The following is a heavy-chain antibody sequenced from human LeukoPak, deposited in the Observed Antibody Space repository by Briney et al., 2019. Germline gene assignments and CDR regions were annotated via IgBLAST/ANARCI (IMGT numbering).Heavy chain of an antibody. D-gene: IGHD2-21*01. CDR3: ARGSGGGDWLGWFDP. J-gene: IGHJ5*02. CDR1: GGSFSGYY. CDR2: INHSGST. Sequence: SETLSLTCAVYGGSFSGYYWSWIRQPPGKGLEWIGEINHSGSTNYNPSLKSRVTISVDTSKNQFSLKLSSVTAADTAVYYCARGSGGGDWLGWFDPWGQGTLVTVSS. V-gene: IGHV4-34*01.